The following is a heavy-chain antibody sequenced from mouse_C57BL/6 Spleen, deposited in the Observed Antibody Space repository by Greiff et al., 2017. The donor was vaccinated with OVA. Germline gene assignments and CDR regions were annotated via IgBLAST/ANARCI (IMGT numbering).Heavy chain of an antibody. J-gene: IGHJ2*01. V-gene: IGHV3-6*01. CDR1: GYSITSGYY. CDR3: ARDYGSSLDY. D-gene: IGHD1-1*01. Sequence: EVKLQESGPGLVKPSQSLSLTCSVTGYSITSGYYWNWIRQFPGNKLEWMGYISYDGSNNYNPSLKNRISITRDTSKNQFFLKLSSVTTEDTATYYCARDYGSSLDYWGQGTTLTVSS. CDR2: ISYDGSN.